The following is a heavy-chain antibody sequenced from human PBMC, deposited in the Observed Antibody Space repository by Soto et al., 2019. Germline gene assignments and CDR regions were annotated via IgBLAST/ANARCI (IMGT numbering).Heavy chain of an antibody. CDR1: GGSFSGYY. D-gene: IGHD3-10*01. Sequence: TLSLTCAVYGGSFSGYYWSWIRQPPGKGLEWIGEINHSGSTNYNPSLKSRVTISVDTSKNQFSLKLSSVTAADTAVYYCARGRPAGGVIKYYYYGMDVWGQGTTVTVSS. V-gene: IGHV4-34*01. CDR3: ARGRPAGGVIKYYYYGMDV. CDR2: INHSGST. J-gene: IGHJ6*02.